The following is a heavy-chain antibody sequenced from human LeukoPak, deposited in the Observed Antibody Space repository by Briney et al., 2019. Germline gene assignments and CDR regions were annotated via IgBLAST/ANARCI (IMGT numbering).Heavy chain of an antibody. D-gene: IGHD6-13*01. J-gene: IGHJ1*01. Sequence: GGSLRLSCAASGFTFSSYSMNWVRQAPGKGLEWVSSISSDSHFIYCADSLKDRLTVSRDNAKNSLYLQLHGLRAEDTAVYYCTTPAAGPGAEYSRHWGQGTLVTVSP. CDR1: GFTFSSYS. CDR2: ISSDSHFI. V-gene: IGHV3-21*01. CDR3: TTPAAGPGAEYSRH.